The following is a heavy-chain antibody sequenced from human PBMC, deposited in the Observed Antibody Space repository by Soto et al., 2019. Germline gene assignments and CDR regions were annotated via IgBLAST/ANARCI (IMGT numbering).Heavy chain of an antibody. D-gene: IGHD2-21*02. Sequence: QVQLVQSGAEEKKPGASVKVSCKASGYTFTSYAMHWVRQAPGQRLEWMGWINAGNSNTKYSQKFPGRVTITRDTSASTAYMELSSLRSEDTAVYYCARAWVVVTAPDYWGQGTLVTVSS. CDR3: ARAWVVVTAPDY. J-gene: IGHJ4*02. V-gene: IGHV1-3*05. CDR2: INAGNSNT. CDR1: GYTFTSYA.